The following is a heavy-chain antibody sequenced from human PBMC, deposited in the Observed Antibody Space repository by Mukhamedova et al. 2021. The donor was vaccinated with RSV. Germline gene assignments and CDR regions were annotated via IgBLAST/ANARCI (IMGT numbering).Heavy chain of an antibody. CDR3: AREVGLGTGAFNV. J-gene: IGHJ3*01. Sequence: NYWMHWVRQAPGKGLVWVSRISNDGISKSYADSVKGRVTVSRDNAKNTLYLQMNSLRSEDTAMYYCAREVGLGTGAFNVWGQGPMV. D-gene: IGHD7-27*01. V-gene: IGHV3-74*01. CDR1: NYW. CDR2: ISNDGISK.